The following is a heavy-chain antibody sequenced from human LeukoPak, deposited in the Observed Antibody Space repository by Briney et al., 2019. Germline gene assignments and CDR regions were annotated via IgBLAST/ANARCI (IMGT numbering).Heavy chain of an antibody. CDR1: GGSISSSNW. V-gene: IGHV4-4*02. CDR2: IYHSGST. CDR3: AGAPPYYYDSSGYKIEPFDY. Sequence: PSETLSLTCAVSGGSISSSNWWSWVRQPLGKGLEWIGEIYHSGSTNYNPSLKSRVTISVDKSKNQFSLKLSSVTAADTAVYYCAGAPPYYYDSSGYKIEPFDYWGQGTLVTVSS. J-gene: IGHJ4*02. D-gene: IGHD3-22*01.